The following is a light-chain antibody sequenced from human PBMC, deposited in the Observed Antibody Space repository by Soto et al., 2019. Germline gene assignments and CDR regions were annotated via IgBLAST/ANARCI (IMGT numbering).Light chain of an antibody. J-gene: IGLJ1*01. CDR2: DVN. V-gene: IGLV2-11*01. CDR1: SSDVGGYNY. CDR3: CSYAGDYRYV. Sequence: QSALTQPASVSGSPGQSITISCTGTSSDVGGYNYASWYQQHPGTAPKLMIHDVNKRPSGVPDRFSGSKSGNTASLTISGLQAEDEADYYCCSYAGDYRYVFGTGTKVTVL.